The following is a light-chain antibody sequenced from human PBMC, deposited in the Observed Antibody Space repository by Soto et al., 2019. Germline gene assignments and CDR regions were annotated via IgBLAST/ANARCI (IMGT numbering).Light chain of an antibody. Sequence: QSALTQPASVSGSPGQSVTISCTGTSSDVGGYDWVAWYQQHPGNAPKLMICDVSIRPSGVSDRFSGSKSGNTASLTISGLQADDEADYYCSSYTSSSAVVFGGGTKVTVL. CDR1: SSDVGGYDW. CDR3: SSYTSSSAVV. J-gene: IGLJ3*02. V-gene: IGLV2-14*03. CDR2: DVS.